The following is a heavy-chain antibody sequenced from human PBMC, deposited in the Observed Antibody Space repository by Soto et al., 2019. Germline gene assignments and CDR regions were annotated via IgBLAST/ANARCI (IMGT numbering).Heavy chain of an antibody. Sequence: QVQLQESGPGLVKPLETLSLTCIVSGGSISSYYWTWTRQPPGKGLEWIGCVYNGATTSYNPSLRRVLAISVXTSKNQFSRKLTSVTAADTAMYYWARDDSERPATYWGQGTLVTVSS. V-gene: IGHV4-59*01. J-gene: IGHJ4*02. CDR2: VYNGATT. CDR1: GGSISSYY. CDR3: ARDDSERPATY. D-gene: IGHD3-10*01.